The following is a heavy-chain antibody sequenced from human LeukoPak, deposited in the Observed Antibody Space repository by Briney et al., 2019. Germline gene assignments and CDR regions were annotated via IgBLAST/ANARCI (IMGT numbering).Heavy chain of an antibody. J-gene: IGHJ6*02. CDR3: ARDLISGATKSYHGMDV. CDR2: TSGSTTIV. CDR1: GFTFRSYN. D-gene: IGHD2-2*01. V-gene: IGHV3-48*01. Sequence: GGSLRLSCAASGFTFRSYNMNWVRQAPGKGLEWLSYTSGSTTIVYYADSVRGRFSISRDNVENSLFLQMSSLRVEDTAIYYCARDLISGATKSYHGMDVWGQGTTVTVSS.